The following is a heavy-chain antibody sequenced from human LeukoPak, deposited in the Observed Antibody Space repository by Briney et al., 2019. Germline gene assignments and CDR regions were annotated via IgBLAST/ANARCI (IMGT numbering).Heavy chain of an antibody. CDR2: IYTSGST. Sequence: SETLSLTRTVSGGSISSYYWSWLRQPPGKGLEWIGYIYTSGSTTYNSSLKSRVTISVDTSKNQFSLKLSSLTAADTAVYFCARQYSSSSFFDYWGQGTLVTVSS. D-gene: IGHD6-6*01. CDR1: GGSISSYY. CDR3: ARQYSSSSFFDY. V-gene: IGHV4-4*09. J-gene: IGHJ4*02.